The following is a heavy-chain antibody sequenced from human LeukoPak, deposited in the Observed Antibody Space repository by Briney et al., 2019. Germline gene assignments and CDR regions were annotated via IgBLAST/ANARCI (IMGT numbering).Heavy chain of an antibody. J-gene: IGHJ4*02. D-gene: IGHD2-15*01. Sequence: GGSLRLSCAASGFTVSNNYMSWVRQAPGKGLEWVSDIYSGVGTYYADSVKGRFTISRDNSKNTLYLQMNSLRTEDTAIYYCARAAGGRRLFDYWGQGTLVTVSS. CDR3: ARAAGGRRLFDY. CDR1: GFTVSNNY. V-gene: IGHV3-66*02. CDR2: IYSGVGT.